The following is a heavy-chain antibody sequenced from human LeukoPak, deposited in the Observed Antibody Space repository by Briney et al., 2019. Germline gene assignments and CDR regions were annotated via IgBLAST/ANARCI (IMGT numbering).Heavy chain of an antibody. CDR1: GGSISSSNW. Sequence: SETLSLTCVVSGGSISSSNWWSWVRQPPGKGLDWIGEIYHSGSTSYNPSLKSRVTISVDKSKNQFSLKLSSVTAADTAVYYCASGKYSSSWTGFDSWGQGTLVTVSS. CDR2: IYHSGST. J-gene: IGHJ4*02. CDR3: ASGKYSSSWTGFDS. V-gene: IGHV4-4*02. D-gene: IGHD6-13*01.